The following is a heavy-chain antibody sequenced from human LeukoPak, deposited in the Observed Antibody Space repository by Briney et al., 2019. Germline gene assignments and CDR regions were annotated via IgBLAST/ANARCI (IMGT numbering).Heavy chain of an antibody. Sequence: GASVKVSCKASGFTFSDYYIHWIRQAPGQGLEWVGWINPNSGGTNYGQNFRGRVTMTRDTSISTAFMDLTRLRSDDTAVYYRARVRYDRSGDPFDIWGQGTMVTVSS. D-gene: IGHD3-22*01. J-gene: IGHJ3*02. CDR1: GFTFSDYY. CDR2: INPNSGGT. CDR3: ARVRYDRSGDPFDI. V-gene: IGHV1-2*02.